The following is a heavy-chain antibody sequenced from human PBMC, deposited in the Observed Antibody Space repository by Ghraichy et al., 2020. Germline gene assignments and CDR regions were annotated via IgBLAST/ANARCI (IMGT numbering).Heavy chain of an antibody. CDR2: ISSSSSYI. CDR1: GFTFSTYS. D-gene: IGHD3-22*01. J-gene: IGHJ4*02. V-gene: IGHV3-21*01. Sequence: GGSLRLSCAASGFTFSTYSMNWVRQAPGKGLEWVSSISSSSSYIYYADSVKGRFTISRDNAKNSLYLQMNSLRAEDTAVYYCARGPLITVGPEFDYWGQGTLVTVSS. CDR3: ARGPLITVGPEFDY.